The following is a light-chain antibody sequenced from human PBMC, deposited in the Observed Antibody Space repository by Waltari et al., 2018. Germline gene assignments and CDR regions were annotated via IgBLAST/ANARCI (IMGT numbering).Light chain of an antibody. Sequence: DIVMTQSPDSLTVSLGERATIDCKASQSVVYGPNRNNYRAWYQQKSGQPPKLLISWASTRESGVPDRFSGSGSGTEFTLTITDLQAEDVAVYYCQEYYTDSLTFGGGTKVEIK. J-gene: IGKJ4*01. CDR1: QSVVYGPNRNNY. CDR3: QEYYTDSLT. CDR2: WAS. V-gene: IGKV4-1*01.